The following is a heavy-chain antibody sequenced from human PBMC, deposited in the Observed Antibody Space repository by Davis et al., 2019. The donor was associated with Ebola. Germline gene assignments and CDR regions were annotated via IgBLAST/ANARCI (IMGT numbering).Heavy chain of an antibody. V-gene: IGHV3-11*01. CDR3: ARGRRRELSFFDS. CDR2: ISPGSITI. D-gene: IGHD4-23*01. Sequence: PGGSLRLSCTVSGFILSDYYMSWIRQAPGKGLEWISHISPGSITIDYADSVKGRFTISRDNAKNSLSLQMDSLRVEDTAFYYCARGRRRELSFFDSWGQGTLVTVSS. J-gene: IGHJ4*02. CDR1: GFILSDYY.